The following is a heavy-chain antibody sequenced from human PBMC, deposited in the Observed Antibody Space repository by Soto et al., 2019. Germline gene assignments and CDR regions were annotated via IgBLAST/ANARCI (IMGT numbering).Heavy chain of an antibody. D-gene: IGHD3-22*01. CDR3: AKDRSHYYDSSGYYSYFDY. Sequence: PGGSLRLSCAASGFTFSDYYMSWIRQAPGKGLEWVSYISSSGSTIYYADSVKGQFTISRDNSKNTLYLQMNSLRAEDTAVYYCAKDRSHYYDSSGYYSYFDYWGQGTLVTVSS. CDR2: ISSSGSTI. V-gene: IGHV3-11*01. J-gene: IGHJ4*02. CDR1: GFTFSDYY.